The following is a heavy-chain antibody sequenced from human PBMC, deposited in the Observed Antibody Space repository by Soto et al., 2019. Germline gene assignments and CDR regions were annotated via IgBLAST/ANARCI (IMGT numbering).Heavy chain of an antibody. V-gene: IGHV1-18*01. CDR2: ISAYNGNT. J-gene: IGHJ5*02. D-gene: IGHD2-21*02. CDR3: ARSATVVTPYGNWFDP. Sequence: ASVKVSFKASGYTFTSYGISWVRQAPGQGLEWMGWISAYNGNTNYAQKLQGRVTMTTDTSTSTAYMELRSLRSDDTAVYYCARSATVVTPYGNWFDPWGQGTLVTVSS. CDR1: GYTFTSYG.